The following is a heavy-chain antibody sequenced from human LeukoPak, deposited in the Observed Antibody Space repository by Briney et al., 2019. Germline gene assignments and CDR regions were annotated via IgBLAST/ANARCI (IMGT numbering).Heavy chain of an antibody. D-gene: IGHD3-22*01. V-gene: IGHV3-48*03. Sequence: PGGSLRLSCAASGFTFSSYEMNWVRQAPGKGLEWVSYISSSGSSIYYADSVKGRFTISRDNAKNSLYLQMNSLRADDTAVYYCAREPHDSSGYNEDYWGQGTLVTVSS. CDR2: ISSSGSSI. J-gene: IGHJ4*02. CDR3: AREPHDSSGYNEDY. CDR1: GFTFSSYE.